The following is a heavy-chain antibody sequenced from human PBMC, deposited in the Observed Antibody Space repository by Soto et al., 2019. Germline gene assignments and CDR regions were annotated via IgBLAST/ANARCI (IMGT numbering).Heavy chain of an antibody. CDR3: AREGYYDSSGYPLEYYFDY. Sequence: GASVKVSCKASGYTFTSYGISWVRQAPGQGLEWMGWISAYNGNTNYAQKLQGRVTMTTDTSTSTAYMELRSLRSDDTAVYYCAREGYYDSSGYPLEYYFDYWGQGTLVTVSS. CDR1: GYTFTSYG. J-gene: IGHJ4*02. CDR2: ISAYNGNT. D-gene: IGHD3-22*01. V-gene: IGHV1-18*01.